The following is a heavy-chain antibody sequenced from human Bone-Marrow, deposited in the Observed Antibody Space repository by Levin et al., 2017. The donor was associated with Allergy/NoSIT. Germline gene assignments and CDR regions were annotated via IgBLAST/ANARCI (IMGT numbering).Heavy chain of an antibody. D-gene: IGHD5-18*01. Sequence: ASVKVSCKASGDTFTRDYVHWVRQAPGQGLEWMGIIHPSIGSTTYARRFQGRLTLTGDTSTSIVYMELSSLGSEDTAVYYCARVEVGGYGHNPFDVWGQGTKVTVSS. J-gene: IGHJ3*01. CDR3: ARVEVGGYGHNPFDV. V-gene: IGHV1-46*01. CDR1: GDTFTRDY. CDR2: IHPSIGST.